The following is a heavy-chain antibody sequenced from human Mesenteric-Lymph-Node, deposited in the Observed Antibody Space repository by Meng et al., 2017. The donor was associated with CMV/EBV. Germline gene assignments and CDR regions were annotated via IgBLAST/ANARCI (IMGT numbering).Heavy chain of an antibody. CDR3: ARGPRLLDS. Sequence: SYYWMSWVRRAPGKGLEWVANIKQDGSEKYYVDSVKGRFTISRDNAKNSLYLQMNSLRAEDTAVYYCARGPRLLDSWGQGTLVTVSS. CDR2: IKQDGSEK. CDR1: SYYW. D-gene: IGHD6-25*01. V-gene: IGHV3-7*01. J-gene: IGHJ4*02.